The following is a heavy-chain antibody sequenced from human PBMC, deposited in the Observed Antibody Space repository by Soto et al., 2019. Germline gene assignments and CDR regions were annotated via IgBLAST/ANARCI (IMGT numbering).Heavy chain of an antibody. V-gene: IGHV1-69*13. Sequence: SVKVSCKASGGTFSGYAISWVRQAPGQGLEWMGEIIPMFGTSNYAQKFQGRVTITADESTSTAYMELSSLRSEDTTVYYCARGSCSSTSCYKEYYFDLWGQGTLVTVSS. J-gene: IGHJ4*02. D-gene: IGHD2-2*02. CDR3: ARGSCSSTSCYKEYYFDL. CDR1: GGTFSGYA. CDR2: IIPMFGTS.